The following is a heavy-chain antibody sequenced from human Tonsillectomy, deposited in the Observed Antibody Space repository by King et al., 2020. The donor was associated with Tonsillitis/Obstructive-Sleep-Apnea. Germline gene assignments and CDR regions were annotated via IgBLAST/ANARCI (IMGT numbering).Heavy chain of an antibody. D-gene: IGHD5-24*01. CDR2: ISYDENYK. V-gene: IGHV3-30*04. CDR1: GFTFSSYA. Sequence: VQLVESGGGVVQPGRSLRLSCAASGFTFSSYAMHWVRQAPGKGLEWVAVISYDENYKYYADSMKGRFTISRDNSRNTLYLQMDSLGAEDTAVYYCAKEPRSTDDGHYGMGVSGQGTTVTVSS. J-gene: IGHJ6*02. CDR3: AKEPRSTDDGHYGMGV.